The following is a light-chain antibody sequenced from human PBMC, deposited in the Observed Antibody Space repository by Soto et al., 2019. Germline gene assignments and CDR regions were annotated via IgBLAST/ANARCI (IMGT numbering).Light chain of an antibody. CDR3: QQYASVPRT. V-gene: IGKV1-16*02. Sequence: DLQMTQSPSSLSASVGDRVTITCRASQGISKYVAWFQQRPGEAPKSLIYATSRLQSVVPSKFSGSGSGTDYTLTISSLQPEDFATYYCQQYASVPRTFGQGTKLQMK. CDR1: QGISKY. CDR2: ATS. J-gene: IGKJ2*01.